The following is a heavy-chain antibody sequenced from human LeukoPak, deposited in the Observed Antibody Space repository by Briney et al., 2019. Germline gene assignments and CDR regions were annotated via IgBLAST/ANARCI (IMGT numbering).Heavy chain of an antibody. J-gene: IGHJ5*02. Sequence: SETLSLTCTVSGGSISSYYWSWIRQPPGKGLEWIGYIYTSGSTNYNPSLKSRVTISVDPSKNQFYLKLSSVTAADTAVYYCARMGFGWSYDFWSGYPNWFDPWGQGTLVTVSS. CDR3: ARMGFGWSYDFWSGYPNWFDP. V-gene: IGHV4-4*09. D-gene: IGHD3-3*01. CDR2: IYTSGST. CDR1: GGSISSYY.